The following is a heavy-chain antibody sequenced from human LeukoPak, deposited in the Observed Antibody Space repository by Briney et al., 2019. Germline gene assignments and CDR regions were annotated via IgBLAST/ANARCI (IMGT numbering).Heavy chain of an antibody. CDR1: GYTFTGYY. V-gene: IGHV1-2*02. CDR3: ARVGATGLNYYYYMDV. D-gene: IGHD1-26*01. J-gene: IGHJ6*03. Sequence: GASVKVSCKASGYTFTGYYMHWVRQAPGQGLEWMGWINPNSGGTNYAQKFQGRVTMTRNTSINTAYMELSSLRSEDTAVYYCARVGATGLNYYYYMDVWGKGTTVTISS. CDR2: INPNSGGT.